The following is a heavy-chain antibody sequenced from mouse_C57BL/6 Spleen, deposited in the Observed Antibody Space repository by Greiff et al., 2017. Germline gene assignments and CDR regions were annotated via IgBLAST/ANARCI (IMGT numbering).Heavy chain of an antibody. CDR1: GYTFTSYW. J-gene: IGHJ4*01. V-gene: IGHV1-69*01. CDR3: ARAEDGYSMDY. Sequence: QVQLQQPGAELVMPGASVKLSCKASGYTFTSYWMHWVKQRPGQGLEWIGEIYPSDSYTNYNQKFKGKSTLTVDKSSSTAYMQLGSLTSEDSAVYYCARAEDGYSMDYWGQGTSVTVAS. CDR2: IYPSDSYT. D-gene: IGHD2-3*01.